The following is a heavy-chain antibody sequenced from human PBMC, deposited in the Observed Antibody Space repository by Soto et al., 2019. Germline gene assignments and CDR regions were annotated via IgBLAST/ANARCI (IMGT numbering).Heavy chain of an antibody. CDR1: GGSISSGGYY. CDR2: IYYSGST. D-gene: IGHD2-15*01. V-gene: IGHV4-31*03. J-gene: IGHJ4*02. CDR3: ARENCSGGSCCLDY. Sequence: SETLSLTCPVSGGSISSGGYYWSWIRQHPGKGLEWIGYIYYSGSTYYNPSLKSRVTISVDTSKNQFSLKLSSVTAADTAVYYCARENCSGGSCCLDYWGQGTLVTVSS.